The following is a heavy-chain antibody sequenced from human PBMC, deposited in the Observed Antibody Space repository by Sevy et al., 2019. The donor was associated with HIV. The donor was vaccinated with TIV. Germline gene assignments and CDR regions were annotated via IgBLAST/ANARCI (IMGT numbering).Heavy chain of an antibody. J-gene: IGHJ4*02. CDR3: AREDDFWSGYSYSDY. Sequence: ASVKVSCKASGYTFTSYGISWVRQAPGQGLEWMGWISAYDGNTNYAQKLQGRVTMTTDTSTSTAYMELRSLRSDDTAVYYCAREDDFWSGYSYSDYWGQRTLVTVSS. V-gene: IGHV1-18*01. CDR2: ISAYDGNT. CDR1: GYTFTSYG. D-gene: IGHD3-3*01.